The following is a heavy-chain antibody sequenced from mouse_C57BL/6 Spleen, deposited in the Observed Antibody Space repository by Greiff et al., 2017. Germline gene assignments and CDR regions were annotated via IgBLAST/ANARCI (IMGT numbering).Heavy chain of an antibody. CDR3: ARQSNHAWFAY. Sequence: EVHLVESGGGLVQPGGSLKLSCAASGFTFSDYGMAWVRQAPRKGPEWVAFISNLAYSIYYADTVTGRFIISRENAKNTLYLEMSSLRSEDTAMYYCARQSNHAWFAYWGQGTLVTVSA. J-gene: IGHJ3*01. V-gene: IGHV5-15*01. CDR1: GFTFSDYG. D-gene: IGHD2-5*01. CDR2: ISNLAYSI.